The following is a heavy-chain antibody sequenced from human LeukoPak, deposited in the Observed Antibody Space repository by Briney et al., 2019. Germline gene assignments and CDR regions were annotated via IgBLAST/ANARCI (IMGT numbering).Heavy chain of an antibody. CDR3: ARGGGEFNN. V-gene: IGHV4-61*02. Sequence: SETLSLTCTVPGGSVSSGSYYRSWIRQPAGKGLEWIGRMHTSGTTNYNPALKSRVTISEDTSKSQFSLNLTSVTAADTAVYYCARGGGEFNNWGQGTLVTVSS. D-gene: IGHD2-15*01. CDR1: GGSVSSGSYY. J-gene: IGHJ4*02. CDR2: MHTSGTT.